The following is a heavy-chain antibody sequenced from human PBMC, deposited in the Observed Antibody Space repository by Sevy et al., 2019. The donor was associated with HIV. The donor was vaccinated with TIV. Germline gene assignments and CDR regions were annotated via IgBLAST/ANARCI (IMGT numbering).Heavy chain of an antibody. J-gene: IGHJ4*02. D-gene: IGHD3-10*01. CDR1: GYYFTGYY. CDR3: ARSVYGSGTYLNDY. V-gene: IGHV1-2*02. Sequence: ASVKVSCKASGYYFTGYYVHSVRQAPGQGLEWMGWINPNGGGTNIGQKFHGRVTMSRDTSITTAYMELIRLRSNDTGVYYCARSVYGSGTYLNDYWGQGTLVTVSS. CDR2: INPNGGGT.